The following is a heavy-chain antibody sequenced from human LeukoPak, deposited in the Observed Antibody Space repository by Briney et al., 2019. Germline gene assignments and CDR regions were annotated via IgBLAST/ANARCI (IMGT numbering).Heavy chain of an antibody. CDR1: GGSISTYF. D-gene: IGHD3-22*01. J-gene: IGHJ6*02. CDR2: LYTSGST. Sequence: SETLSLTCTVSGGSISTYFWSWIRQPAGKGLEWIGRLYTSGSTNYNPSLKSRLTMSADTSKNQFSLNLRSVTAADTATYYCARDRVDSSGYYYYYGIDVWGQGTAATVSS. CDR3: ARDRVDSSGYYYYYGIDV. V-gene: IGHV4-4*07.